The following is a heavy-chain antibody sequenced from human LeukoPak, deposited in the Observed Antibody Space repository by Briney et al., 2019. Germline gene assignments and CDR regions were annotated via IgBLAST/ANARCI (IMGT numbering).Heavy chain of an antibody. CDR3: ARKDAEQQLVEGVGYFDY. D-gene: IGHD6-13*01. V-gene: IGHV4-59*11. Sequence: KPSETLSLTCTVSGGSISSHYWTWIRQPPGKGLEWIGCIRYSGNTNYNPSLKSRLTISVDTSKTQFSLKLSSVTAADTAVYYCARKDAEQQLVEGVGYFDYWGQGTLVTVSS. J-gene: IGHJ4*02. CDR1: GGSISSHY. CDR2: IRYSGNT.